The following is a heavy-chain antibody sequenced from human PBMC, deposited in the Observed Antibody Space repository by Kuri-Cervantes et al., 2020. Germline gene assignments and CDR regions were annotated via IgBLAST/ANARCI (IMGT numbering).Heavy chain of an antibody. Sequence: GESLKISCAASGFTFSSYATSWVRQAPGKGLEWVSAISGSGGSTYYADSVKGRFTISRDNAKNSLYLQMNSLRDEDTAVYYCARGNGPSPFRLDYWGQGTPVTVSS. CDR1: GFTFSSYA. V-gene: IGHV3-23*01. D-gene: IGHD2-8*01. J-gene: IGHJ4*02. CDR3: ARGNGPSPFRLDY. CDR2: ISGSGGST.